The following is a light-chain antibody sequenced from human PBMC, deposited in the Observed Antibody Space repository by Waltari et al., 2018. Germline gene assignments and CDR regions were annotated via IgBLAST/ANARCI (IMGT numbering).Light chain of an antibody. CDR3: AAWDDSLGGPV. J-gene: IGLJ2*01. Sequence: QSLLTQPPSASGTPGPRVTIPCSGGISNIGSNTINWYRQFPGTAPKVLIYSNDQRTSGVPERFSGSKSGTSASLAISGLQSEDEADYYCAAWDDSLGGPVFGGGTKLTVL. CDR1: ISNIGSNT. CDR2: SND. V-gene: IGLV1-44*01.